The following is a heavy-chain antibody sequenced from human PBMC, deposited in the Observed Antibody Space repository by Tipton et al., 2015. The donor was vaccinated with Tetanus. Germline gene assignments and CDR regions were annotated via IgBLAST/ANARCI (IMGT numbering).Heavy chain of an antibody. V-gene: IGHV3-21*01. CDR1: GFTFSSYS. D-gene: IGHD3-3*01. Sequence: EVQLVQSGGGLVKPGGSLRLSCAASGFTFSSYSMNWVRQAPGKGLEWISSISSSSSYIYYADSVKGRFTISRDNAKNSLYLQMNSLRAEDTAVYYWARDTGTDDFWSQGASVFMDVWGQGTTVTVSS. J-gene: IGHJ6*02. CDR3: ARDTGTDDFWSQGASVFMDV. CDR2: ISSSSSYI.